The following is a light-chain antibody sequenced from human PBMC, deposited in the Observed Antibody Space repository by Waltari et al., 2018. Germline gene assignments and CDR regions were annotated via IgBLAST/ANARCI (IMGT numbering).Light chain of an antibody. CDR2: GAS. V-gene: IGKV3-15*01. CDR3: QQYKEWPPWT. J-gene: IGKJ1*01. CDR1: QSVGND. Sequence: EIVMTQSPATLSVSPGERATLSCRASQSVGNDLAWYHQAPGQAPRLLIYGASPRATGVPARFSGSGSGTEFTLTITSLQSGDFGIYFCQQYKEWPPWTFGQGTRVDTK.